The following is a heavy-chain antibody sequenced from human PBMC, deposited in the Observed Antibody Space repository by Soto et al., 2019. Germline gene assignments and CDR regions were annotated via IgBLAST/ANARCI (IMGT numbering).Heavy chain of an antibody. Sequence: PGGSLRLSCAASGLTFRTRIVHWVRPAPGKGLDWVALISHDGNVKAYADSMKGRFTISRDNTANTVYLQMTSLRDEDTGTYFCAKEAYSSGRAGSFGIWGRGTVVTVSS. CDR1: GLTFRTRI. D-gene: IGHD6-19*01. CDR2: ISHDGNVK. V-gene: IGHV3-30*04. CDR3: AKEAYSSGRAGSFGI. J-gene: IGHJ3*02.